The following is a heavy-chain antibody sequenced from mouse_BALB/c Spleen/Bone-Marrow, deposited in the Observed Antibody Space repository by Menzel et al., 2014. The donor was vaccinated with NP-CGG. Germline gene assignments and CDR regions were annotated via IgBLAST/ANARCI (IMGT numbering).Heavy chain of an antibody. CDR1: GFNIKDTY. CDR3: ARYYYGYYFDY. V-gene: IGHV14-3*02. J-gene: IGHJ2*01. Sequence: VQLQQFGAELVKPGASVKLSCTASGFNIKDTYMHWVKQRPEQGLEWIGRIDPANGNTKYDPKFQGKATITAGTSSNTAYLQLSSLTSEDTAVYYCARYYYGYYFDYWGQGTTLTVSS. D-gene: IGHD1-2*01. CDR2: IDPANGNT.